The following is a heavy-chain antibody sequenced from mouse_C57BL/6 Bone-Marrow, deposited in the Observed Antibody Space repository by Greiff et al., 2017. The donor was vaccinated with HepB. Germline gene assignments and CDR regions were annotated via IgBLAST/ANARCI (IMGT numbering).Heavy chain of an antibody. CDR2: IDPSDSYT. CDR3: AREDYDYFDY. V-gene: IGHV1-50*01. J-gene: IGHJ2*01. CDR1: GYTFTSYW. Sequence: QAQLQQPGAELVKHGASVKLSCKASGYTFTSYWMQWVKQRPGQGLEWIGEIDPSDSYTNYNQKFKGKATLTVDTSSSTAYMQLSSLTSEDSAVYYCAREDYDYFDYWGQGTTLTVSS. D-gene: IGHD1-1*02.